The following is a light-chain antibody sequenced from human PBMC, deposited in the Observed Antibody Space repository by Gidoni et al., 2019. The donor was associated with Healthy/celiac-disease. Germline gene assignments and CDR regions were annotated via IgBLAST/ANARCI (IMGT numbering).Light chain of an antibody. CDR2: DAS. CDR1: QSVSSY. Sequence: EIVLTQSPATLSLSPGERATLSCRASQSVSSYLAWYQQKPGQAPRLLIYDASNRATGIPARFSGIGSGTDFTLTISSLEPEDFAVYYCQQRSNWQFTFGPGTKVEIK. CDR3: QQRSNWQFT. V-gene: IGKV3-11*01. J-gene: IGKJ3*01.